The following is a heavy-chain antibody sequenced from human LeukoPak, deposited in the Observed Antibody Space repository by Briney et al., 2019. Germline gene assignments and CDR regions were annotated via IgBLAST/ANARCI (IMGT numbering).Heavy chain of an antibody. CDR2: INPKSGGT. V-gene: IGHV1-2*02. Sequence: ASVKLSSTASGYTFTGYTMHWVRQAPGQGLEWMGWINPKSGGTNYAQKFQGRVTMTRDTSISTAYMGLSRLRSDDTAVYYCARVNCSSTSCYSPGYYYYGMDVWGQGTTVTVSS. J-gene: IGHJ6*02. D-gene: IGHD2-2*01. CDR1: GYTFTGYT. CDR3: ARVNCSSTSCYSPGYYYYGMDV.